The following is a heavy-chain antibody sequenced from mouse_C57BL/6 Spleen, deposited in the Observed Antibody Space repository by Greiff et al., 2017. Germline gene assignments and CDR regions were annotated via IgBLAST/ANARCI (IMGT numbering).Heavy chain of an antibody. CDR1: GYAFTNYL. Sequence: QVQLKESGAELVRPGTSVKVSCKASGYAFTNYLIEWVKQRPGQGLEWIGGINPGSGGTNYNEKFKGKATLTADKSSSTADMQLSSLTSEDSAVYFCAREGIYNDYASCYAMNYWGHGTSVTVSS. CDR2: INPGSGGT. D-gene: IGHD2-4*01. CDR3: AREGIYNDYASCYAMNY. V-gene: IGHV1-54*01. J-gene: IGHJ4*01.